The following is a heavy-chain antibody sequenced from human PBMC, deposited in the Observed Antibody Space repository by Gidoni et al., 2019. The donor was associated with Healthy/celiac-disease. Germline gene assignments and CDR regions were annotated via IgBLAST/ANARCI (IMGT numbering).Heavy chain of an antibody. Sequence: QVQLQQWGAGLLKPSETLSLTCAVYGGSFSGYYWSWIRQPPGKGLEWIGEINHSGSTNYNPSLKSRVTISVDTSKNQFSLKLSSVTAADTAVYYCARDRITMVRGVIKGLNWFDPWGQGTLVTVSS. V-gene: IGHV4-34*01. D-gene: IGHD3-10*01. CDR2: INHSGST. CDR1: GGSFSGYY. J-gene: IGHJ5*02. CDR3: ARDRITMVRGVIKGLNWFDP.